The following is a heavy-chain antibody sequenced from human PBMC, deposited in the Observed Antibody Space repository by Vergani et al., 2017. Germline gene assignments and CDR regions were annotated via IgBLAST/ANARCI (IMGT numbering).Heavy chain of an antibody. J-gene: IGHJ5*02. V-gene: IGHV5-51*01. D-gene: IGHD6-19*01. CDR3: ARGYYSSGWYYNWFDP. CDR2: IYPGDSDT. Sequence: EVQLVQSGAEVKKPGESLKISCKGSGYSFTSYWIGWVRQMPGEGLEWMGIIYPGDSDTRYSPSFQGQVTISADKSISTAYLQWSSLKASDTAMYYCARGYYSSGWYYNWFDPWGQGTLVTVSS. CDR1: GYSFTSYW.